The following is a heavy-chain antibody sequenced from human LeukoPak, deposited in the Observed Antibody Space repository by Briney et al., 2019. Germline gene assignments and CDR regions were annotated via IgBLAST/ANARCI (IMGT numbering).Heavy chain of an antibody. CDR2: IYYSGST. D-gene: IGHD1-26*01. J-gene: IGHJ4*02. Sequence: SETLSLTCTVSGXSISSYYWSWIRQPPGKGQEWIGFIYYSGSTNYNPSLKSRVTISVDTSKNQFSLKLSSVTAADTAVYYCARHGGSWTLDYWGQGILVTVSS. CDR3: ARHGGSWTLDY. CDR1: GXSISSYY. V-gene: IGHV4-59*08.